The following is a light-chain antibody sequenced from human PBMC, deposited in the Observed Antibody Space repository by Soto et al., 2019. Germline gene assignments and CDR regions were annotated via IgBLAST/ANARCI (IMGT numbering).Light chain of an antibody. CDR2: DAS. J-gene: IGKJ5*01. V-gene: IGKV3-11*01. CDR1: QSVSGY. Sequence: EIVLTQSPATLSVTPGERATLSCRASQSVSGYLVWYQQKPGQAPRLLIYDASTRAAGTPARFIGSGSGTDFTLTISSLEPGDSAVYYCQQRHMWPITFGQGTRLEI. CDR3: QQRHMWPIT.